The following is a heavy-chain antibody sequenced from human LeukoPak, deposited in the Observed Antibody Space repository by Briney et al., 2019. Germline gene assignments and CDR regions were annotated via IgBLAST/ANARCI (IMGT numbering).Heavy chain of an antibody. CDR3: ATIKRGSIFGYFDF. Sequence: SETLSLTCTVSGGSISSSSYYWGWIRQPPGKGLEWIAYLFDSVNTKDNPSLQSRLTLSADTSKNQFSLRLSSVTAADTAVYYCATIKRGSIFGYFDFWGLGIKVTVSS. V-gene: IGHV4-61*05. D-gene: IGHD5-18*01. J-gene: IGHJ4*02. CDR2: LFDSVNT. CDR1: GGSISSSSYY.